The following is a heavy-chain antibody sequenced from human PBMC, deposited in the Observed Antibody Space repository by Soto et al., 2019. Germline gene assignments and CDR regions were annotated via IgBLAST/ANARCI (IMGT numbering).Heavy chain of an antibody. V-gene: IGHV2-5*02. CDR3: AHAYGGTSWPNDAFDV. CDR2: IYWDDDQ. J-gene: IGHJ3*01. CDR1: GFSLSTDGVG. Sequence: QITLKESGPTLVEPTQTLTLTCTFSGFSLSTDGVGVGWIRQPPGKALEWLALIYWDDDQRYSPSLKTRLTITKDTSKNQVVLTMTNMDPVDTATYYCAHAYGGTSWPNDAFDVWGQGTVFTVSS. D-gene: IGHD2-2*01.